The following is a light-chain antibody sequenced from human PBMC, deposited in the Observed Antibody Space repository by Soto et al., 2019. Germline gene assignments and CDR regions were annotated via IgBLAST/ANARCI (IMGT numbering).Light chain of an antibody. J-gene: IGKJ4*01. CDR2: GAS. CDR1: QSASSN. Sequence: EIVMRQSPATLSVSPGERATLSCRASQSASSNLAWYQQKPGQAPRLLIYGASNRASGIPDRFSGGGSGTDFTLTISRLEPEDFAVYYCHQHGSSPLTFGGGTKVDIK. CDR3: HQHGSSPLT. V-gene: IGKV3-20*01.